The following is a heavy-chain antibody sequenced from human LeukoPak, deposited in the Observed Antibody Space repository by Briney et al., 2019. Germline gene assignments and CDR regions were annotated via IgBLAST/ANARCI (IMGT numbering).Heavy chain of an antibody. D-gene: IGHD6-13*01. J-gene: IGHJ4*02. Sequence: PSETLSLTCTVSGGSITSGGYYWSWIRQPPGKGLEWIGYIFHSGSTSYNPSLKSRVTISVDTSKNQFSLKLSSVTAADTAVYYCARARIAAAGTVDYWGQGTLVTVSS. CDR1: GGSITSGGYY. CDR3: ARARIAAAGTVDY. CDR2: IFHSGST. V-gene: IGHV4-30-2*01.